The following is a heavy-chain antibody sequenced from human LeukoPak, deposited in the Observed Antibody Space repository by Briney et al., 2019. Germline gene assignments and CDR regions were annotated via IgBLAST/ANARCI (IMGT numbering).Heavy chain of an antibody. V-gene: IGHV3-21*01. CDR1: GFTFSNFG. D-gene: IGHD6-19*01. CDR3: AIDRYSSGWYTFDY. J-gene: IGHJ4*02. CDR2: ISSSSSYI. Sequence: GGSLRLSCAASGFTFSNFGINWVRQAPGKGLEWVSSISSSSSYISYADSVKGRFTISRDNAKNSLDLQMNSLRAEDTAVYYCAIDRYSSGWYTFDYWGQGTLVTVSS.